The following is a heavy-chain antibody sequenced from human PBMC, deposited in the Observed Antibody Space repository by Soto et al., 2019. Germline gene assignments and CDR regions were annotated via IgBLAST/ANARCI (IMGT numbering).Heavy chain of an antibody. CDR1: GGSFSGYY. J-gene: IGHJ5*02. V-gene: IGHV4-34*01. CDR2: INHSGST. Sequence: SETLSLTCAVYGGSFSGYYWSWIRQPPGKGLEWIGEINHSGSTNYNPSLKSRVTISVDTSKNQFSLKLSSVTAADTAVYYCAIGWRIVPRGWFGPCGPGTLVTVSS. CDR3: AIGWRIVPRGWFGP. D-gene: IGHD2-2*01.